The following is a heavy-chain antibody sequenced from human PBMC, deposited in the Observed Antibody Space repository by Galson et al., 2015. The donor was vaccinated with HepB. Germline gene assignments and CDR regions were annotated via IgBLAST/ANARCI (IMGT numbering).Heavy chain of an antibody. J-gene: IGHJ4*02. D-gene: IGHD5-12*01. V-gene: IGHV3-23*01. CDR2: ISGDGAVT. Sequence: SLRLSCAASGFTFGSYAMSWVRQSPGKGLEWVPVISGDGAVTYYADSVRGRFIISRDNSKNMLYLQMNSLRVEDTAVYYCSKDGSTLKWLHDNWGQGALVTVSS. CDR3: SKDGSTLKWLHDN. CDR1: GFTFGSYA.